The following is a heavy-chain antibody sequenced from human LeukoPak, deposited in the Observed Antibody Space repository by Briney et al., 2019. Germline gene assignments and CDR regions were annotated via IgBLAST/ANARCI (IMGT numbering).Heavy chain of an antibody. J-gene: IGHJ4*02. V-gene: IGHV3-23*01. Sequence: GGSLRLSCAASGFTFSSYAMSWFRQAPGKGLEWVSAISGSGGSTYYADSVKGRFTISRDNSKNTLYLQMNSLRAEDTAVYYCAKGDYDSSGYYFGPQLDYWGQGTLVTVSS. CDR3: AKGDYDSSGYYFGPQLDY. CDR2: ISGSGGST. D-gene: IGHD3-22*01. CDR1: GFTFSSYA.